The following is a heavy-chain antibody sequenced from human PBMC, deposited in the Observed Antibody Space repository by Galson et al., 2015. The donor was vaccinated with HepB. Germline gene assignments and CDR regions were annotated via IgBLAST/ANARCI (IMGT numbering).Heavy chain of an antibody. D-gene: IGHD5-24*01. V-gene: IGHV3-30*18. CDR3: AKDGRDGYNFDY. CDR1: GFTFSSYG. CDR2: ISYDGSNK. J-gene: IGHJ4*02. Sequence: SLRLSCAAPGFTFSSYGMHWVRQAPGKGLEWVAVISYDGSNKYYADSVKGRFTISRDNSKNTLYLQMNSLRAEDTAVYYCAKDGRDGYNFDYWGQGTLATVSS.